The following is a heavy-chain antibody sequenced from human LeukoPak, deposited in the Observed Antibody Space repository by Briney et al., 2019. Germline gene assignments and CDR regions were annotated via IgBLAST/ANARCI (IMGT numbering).Heavy chain of an antibody. CDR3: ARQRADNWFDL. J-gene: IGHJ5*01. Sequence: SETLSLTCTVSGSSISSGYYWAWIRQPPGRGLEWIATIYHDARTSSNPSLRSRLTISKDMSKNQFALRLTSVTSADTAVYYCARQRADNWFDLWGQGSLVTVSS. D-gene: IGHD6-25*01. CDR2: IYHDART. CDR1: GSSISSGYY. V-gene: IGHV4-38-2*02.